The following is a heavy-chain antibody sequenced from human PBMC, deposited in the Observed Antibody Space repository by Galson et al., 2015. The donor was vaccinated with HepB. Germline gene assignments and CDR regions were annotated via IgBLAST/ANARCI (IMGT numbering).Heavy chain of an antibody. CDR1: GGTFSSYA. V-gene: IGHV1-69*04. CDR2: IIPILGIA. J-gene: IGHJ2*01. D-gene: IGHD3-10*01. Sequence: SVKVSCKASGGTFSSYAISWVRQAPGQGLEWMGRIIPILGIANYAQKFQGRVTITADKSTSTAYMELSSLRSEDTAVYYCARRGKGSGSFAFDLWGRGTLVTVSS. CDR3: ARRGKGSGSFAFDL.